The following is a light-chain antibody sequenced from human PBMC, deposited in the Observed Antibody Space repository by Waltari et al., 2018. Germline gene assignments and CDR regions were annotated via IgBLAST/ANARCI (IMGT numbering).Light chain of an antibody. J-gene: IGKJ2*01. Sequence: DIQMTQSPSSLSASVGDRVTITCQSSQDISNYLNWYQQKQGKAPKPLIYDASNLETGVPSRFSGSGSGTDFTFTISSLQPGNIATYYCQQYDNLPYTFSQGTKLEIK. V-gene: IGKV1-33*01. CDR1: QDISNY. CDR3: QQYDNLPYT. CDR2: DAS.